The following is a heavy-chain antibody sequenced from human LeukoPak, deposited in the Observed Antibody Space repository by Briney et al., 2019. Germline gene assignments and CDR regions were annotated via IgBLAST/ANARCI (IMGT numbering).Heavy chain of an antibody. CDR3: AKPASGWYYFVY. Sequence: GGSLRLSCAASGFTFSSYGMHWVRQAPGKGLEWVAVIRYDGSNKYYADSVKGRFTISRDNSKNTLYLQMNSLRAEDTAVYYCAKPASGWYYFVYWGQGTLVTVSS. V-gene: IGHV3-30*02. J-gene: IGHJ4*02. CDR1: GFTFSSYG. D-gene: IGHD6-19*01. CDR2: IRYDGSNK.